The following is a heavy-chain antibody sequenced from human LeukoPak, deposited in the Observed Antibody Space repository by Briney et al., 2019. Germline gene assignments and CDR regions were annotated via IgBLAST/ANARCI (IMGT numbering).Heavy chain of an antibody. CDR3: AKGHTYGMI. Sequence: GSLRLSYAASGFTFSDFYMSWLRQTPGKGLEWVSYISTTGTTMDYADSVKGRFTISRDNAKDSLYLQMNNLGAEDTAVYYCAKGHTYGMIWGQGTLVTVSS. J-gene: IGHJ1*01. D-gene: IGHD5-18*01. CDR1: GFTFSDFY. CDR2: ISTTGTTM. V-gene: IGHV3-11*01.